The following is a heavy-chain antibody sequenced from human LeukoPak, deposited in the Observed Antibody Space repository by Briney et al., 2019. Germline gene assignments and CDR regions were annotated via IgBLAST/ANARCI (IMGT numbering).Heavy chain of an antibody. D-gene: IGHD6-19*01. V-gene: IGHV3-7*01. Sequence: PGGSLRLSCAASGFTVSSNYMSWVRQAPGKGLEWAANIKQDGSEKYYVDSVKGRFTISRDNAKNSLYLQMNSLRAEDASVYYCARVGGEQWLVSDHYFDYWGQGTLVTVSS. CDR2: IKQDGSEK. CDR3: ARVGGEQWLVSDHYFDY. J-gene: IGHJ4*02. CDR1: GFTVSSNY.